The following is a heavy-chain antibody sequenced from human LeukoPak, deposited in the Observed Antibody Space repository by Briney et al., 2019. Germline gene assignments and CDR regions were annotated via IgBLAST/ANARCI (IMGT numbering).Heavy chain of an antibody. CDR1: GFTFSSNA. Sequence: GGSLRLSCAASGFTFSSNAMSWVRQAPGKGLEWVSAISGSGGNTYYADSVKGRFTISRDNSKNTVYLRMNSLRAEDTAVYYCAKEPAGAAAADYWGQGTLVTVSS. J-gene: IGHJ4*02. D-gene: IGHD6-13*01. V-gene: IGHV3-23*01. CDR2: ISGSGGNT. CDR3: AKEPAGAAAADY.